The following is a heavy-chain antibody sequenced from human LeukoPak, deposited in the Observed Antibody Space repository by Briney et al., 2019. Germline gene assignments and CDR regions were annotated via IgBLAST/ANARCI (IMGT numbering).Heavy chain of an antibody. V-gene: IGHV3-48*01. CDR3: ARSPGIAVDY. CDR1: GFTFSSYS. CDR2: ISSSSSTI. Sequence: GGSLRLSCAASGFTFSSYSMNWVRQAPGKGLEWVSYISSSSSTIYYADSVKGRFTISRDNAKNSLYLQMNSLRAEDTAVYYCARSPGIAVDYWGQGTLVTVSS. D-gene: IGHD6-19*01. J-gene: IGHJ4*02.